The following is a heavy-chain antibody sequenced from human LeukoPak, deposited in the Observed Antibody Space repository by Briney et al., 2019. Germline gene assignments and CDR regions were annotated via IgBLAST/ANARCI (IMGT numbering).Heavy chain of an antibody. Sequence: SETLSLTCIVAGVSISSGDYYWGWIRQPPGKGLEWIGSIYYSGRTYYNTPLKSRVTISEDTSMNQFSLKLSFVTAADSAVYYCARHRTAINRYGPYDAFDIWGRGTMVTVSS. D-gene: IGHD5-18*01. V-gene: IGHV4-39*01. CDR3: ARHRTAINRYGPYDAFDI. CDR2: IYYSGRT. J-gene: IGHJ3*02. CDR1: GVSISSGDYY.